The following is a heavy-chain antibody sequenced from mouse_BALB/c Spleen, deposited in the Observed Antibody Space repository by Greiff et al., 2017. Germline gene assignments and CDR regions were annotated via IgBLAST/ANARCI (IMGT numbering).Heavy chain of an antibody. CDR2: INPYNGDT. J-gene: IGHJ4*01. CDR3: TRGDYRDYYAMDY. V-gene: IGHV1-20*01. CDR1: GYSFTGYF. D-gene: IGHD2-4*01. Sequence: VQLQQSGPELVKPGASVKISCKASGYSFTGYFMNWVKQSHGKSLEWIGRINPYNGDTFYNQKFKGKATLTVDKSSSTAYMQLSSLTSEDSAVYYCTRGDYRDYYAMDYWGQGTSVTVSS.